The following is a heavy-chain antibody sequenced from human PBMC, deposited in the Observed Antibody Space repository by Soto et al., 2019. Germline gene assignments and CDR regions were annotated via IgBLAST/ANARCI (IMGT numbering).Heavy chain of an antibody. CDR1: GGSCRGYC. D-gene: IGHD3-10*01. CDR2: IYFSGTT. J-gene: IGHJ4*02. Sequence: ASETLCLRYAVEGGSCRGYCGSWIRQPPGKGLEWIGYIYFSGTTSYHPSLKSRVTISKDTPKNQFSLKLTSVTAADTAVYYCARDGSGSYFDYWGQGTPVTVSS. CDR3: ARDGSGSYFDY. V-gene: IGHV4-30-4*01.